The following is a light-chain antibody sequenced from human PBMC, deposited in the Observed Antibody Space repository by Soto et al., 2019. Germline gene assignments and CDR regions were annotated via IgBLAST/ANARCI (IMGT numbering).Light chain of an antibody. Sequence: DIVLTQSPGNLSLSPGERATLSCRASQSVSSSYLAWYQQKPGQAPRLLIYGASSRATGIPDRFSGSGSGTDFTLTISRLEPEDFAVYYCQQYGSSKTFGQGTKVDI. CDR2: GAS. V-gene: IGKV3-20*01. J-gene: IGKJ1*01. CDR3: QQYGSSKT. CDR1: QSVSSSY.